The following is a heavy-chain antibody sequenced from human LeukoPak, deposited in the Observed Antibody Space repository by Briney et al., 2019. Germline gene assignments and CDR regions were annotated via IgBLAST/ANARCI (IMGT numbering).Heavy chain of an antibody. J-gene: IGHJ5*02. CDR1: GYTFTSYY. D-gene: IGHD5-18*01. V-gene: IGHV1-2*02. Sequence: ASVKVSCKASGYTFTSYYMHWVRQAPGQGLEWMGWINPNSGGTNYAQKFQGRVTMTRDTSTSTAYMELSRLRSDDTAVYYCAREATAMVINWFDPWGQGTLVTVSS. CDR3: AREATAMVINWFDP. CDR2: INPNSGGT.